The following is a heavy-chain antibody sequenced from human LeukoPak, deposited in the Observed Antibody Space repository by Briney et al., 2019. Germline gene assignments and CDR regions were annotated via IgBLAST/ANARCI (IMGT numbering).Heavy chain of an antibody. V-gene: IGHV3-23*01. D-gene: IGHD6-19*01. J-gene: IGHJ5*02. CDR3: AKSEQWLVPHWFDP. CDR1: GFTFSSYA. CDR2: ISGSGGST. Sequence: GGSLRLSCAASGFTFSSYAMSWVRQAPGKGLEWVSAISGSGGSTYYADSVKGRFTISRGNSKNTLYLQMNSRRAEDTAVYYCAKSEQWLVPHWFDPWGQGTLVTVSS.